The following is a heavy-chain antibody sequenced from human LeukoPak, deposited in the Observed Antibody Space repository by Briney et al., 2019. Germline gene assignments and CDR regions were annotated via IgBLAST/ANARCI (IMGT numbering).Heavy chain of an antibody. D-gene: IGHD2-2*01. J-gene: IGHJ5*02. CDR2: ISGIGSST. V-gene: IGHV3-23*01. CDR3: ARGKYCSSTSCYFMDYWFDP. Sequence: GGSLRLSCATSGFTFSSYAMIWVRQAPGKGLEWVSTISGIGSSTFYADFVKGRFTIARDNSKNTLYLQMNSLRAEDTAIYYCARGKYCSSTSCYFMDYWFDPWGQGTLVTVSS. CDR1: GFTFSSYA.